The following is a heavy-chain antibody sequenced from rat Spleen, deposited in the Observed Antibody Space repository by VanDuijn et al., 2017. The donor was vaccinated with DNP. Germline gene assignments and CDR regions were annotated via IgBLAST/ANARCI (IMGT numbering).Heavy chain of an antibody. CDR3: VRWNSGHFDY. J-gene: IGHJ2*01. V-gene: IGHV5S10*01. CDR1: GFTFSDYN. Sequence: EVQLVESGGGLVQPGRSLKLSCAASGFTFSDYNMAWVRQAPKKGLEWVASITNSGGSTYYGDSVKGRFTISRDNAKSTLYLQMNSLRSEAMATYYCVRWNSGHFDYWGQGVMVTVSS. CDR2: ITNSGGST. D-gene: IGHD4-3*01.